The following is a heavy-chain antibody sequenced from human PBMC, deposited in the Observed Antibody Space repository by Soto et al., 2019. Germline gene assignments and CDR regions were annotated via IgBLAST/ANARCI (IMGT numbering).Heavy chain of an antibody. Sequence: SVKVSCKASGFTFTNSAVQWVRQARGQRLEWIGWTVVGSGNTNYVQKFQGRVTFTRDMSTSTAYMELSSLRSEDAAVYYCAALPAYDGNNSYFDYGGQGTPVTVSS. D-gene: IGHD1-20*01. CDR3: AALPAYDGNNSYFDY. V-gene: IGHV1-58*01. CDR1: GFTFTNSA. J-gene: IGHJ4*02. CDR2: TVVGSGNT.